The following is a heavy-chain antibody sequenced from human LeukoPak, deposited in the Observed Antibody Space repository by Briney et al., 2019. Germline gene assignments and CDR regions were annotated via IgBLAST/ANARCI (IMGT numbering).Heavy chain of an antibody. D-gene: IGHD2-15*01. CDR1: GYTLTELS. CDR3: ATLYCGGGSCHDGNAFDI. J-gene: IGHJ3*02. Sequence: ASVKVSCKVSGYTLTELSMHWVRQAPGKGLEWMGGFDPEDGETIYAQKFQGRVTMTEDTSTDTAYMELSSLRSEDTAVYYCATLYCGGGSCHDGNAFDIWGQGTMVTVSS. V-gene: IGHV1-24*01. CDR2: FDPEDGET.